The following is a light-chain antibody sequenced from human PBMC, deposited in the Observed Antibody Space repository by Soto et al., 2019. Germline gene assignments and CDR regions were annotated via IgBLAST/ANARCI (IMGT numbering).Light chain of an antibody. CDR1: QSISSW. CDR2: TAS. CDR3: QQYNSAWT. J-gene: IGKJ1*01. Sequence: DIQMTQSPSTLSASVGDRVTITCLASQSISSWLAWYQQKPGKAPKLLIYTASILESGVPSRFSGSGSGTEFTLTISSLQPYDFATYYCQQYNSAWTFGQGTNVEIK. V-gene: IGKV1-5*03.